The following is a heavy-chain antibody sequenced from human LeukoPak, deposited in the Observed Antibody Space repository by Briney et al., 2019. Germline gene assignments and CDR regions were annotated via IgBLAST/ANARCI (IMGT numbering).Heavy chain of an antibody. CDR1: GFTFSSYA. CDR3: AKDLGNWLDDSWSGDGMDV. J-gene: IGHJ6*02. D-gene: IGHD3-3*01. CDR2: ISGSGGST. V-gene: IGHV3-23*01. Sequence: PGGSLRLSCAASGFTFSSYAMSWVRQAPGKGLEWVSAISGSGGSTYYADSVKGRFTISRDNSKNTLYLQMNSLRAEDTAVYYCAKDLGNWLDDSWSGDGMDVWGQGTTVTVSS.